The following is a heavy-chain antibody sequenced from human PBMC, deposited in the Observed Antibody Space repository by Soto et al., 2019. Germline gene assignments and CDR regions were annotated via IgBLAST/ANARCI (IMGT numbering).Heavy chain of an antibody. J-gene: IGHJ5*02. CDR3: ARQVYGDYLGGNWFDP. CDR2: ISHDGHA. CDR1: GDSISDTRYY. Sequence: QLLESGPGLVRPSETLSLTCSVLGDSISDTRYYWGWIRQSPEKGLEWIGSISHDGHAYYNPSIKSRVTLFADTSRNQFSLKMKSVTVADTALYFCARQVYGDYLGGNWFDPWGQGALVTVSS. D-gene: IGHD4-17*01. V-gene: IGHV4-39*01.